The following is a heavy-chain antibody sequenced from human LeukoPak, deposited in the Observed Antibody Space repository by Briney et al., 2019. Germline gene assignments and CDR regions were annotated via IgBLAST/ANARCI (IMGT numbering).Heavy chain of an antibody. D-gene: IGHD3-10*01. V-gene: IGHV3-30*03. CDR2: ISYDGSNK. J-gene: IGHJ4*02. CDR1: GFTFSRYW. CDR3: ATGLKVGLLLWFGELYY. Sequence: PGGSLRLSCAASGFTFSRYWMSWVRQAPGKGLEWVAVISYDGSNKYYADSVKGRFTISRDNSKNTLYLQMNSLRAEDTAVYYCATGLKVGLLLWFGELYYWGQGTLVTVSS.